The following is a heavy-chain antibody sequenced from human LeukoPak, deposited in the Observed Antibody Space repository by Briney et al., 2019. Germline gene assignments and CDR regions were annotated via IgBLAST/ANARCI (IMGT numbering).Heavy chain of an antibody. CDR1: GFIFYSYA. V-gene: IGHV3-30*18. D-gene: IGHD3-10*01. J-gene: IGHJ4*02. CDR3: VKIEGVATMAIFES. Sequence: GGSLRLSYAASGFIFYSYALSWVRRAPGAGLEWEASISFDGRNTYYGDSMKGRFTISRDNSGRTLHLEMNGLRAEDTAVYFCVKIEGVATMAIFESWGQGTLVAVSS. CDR2: ISFDGRNT.